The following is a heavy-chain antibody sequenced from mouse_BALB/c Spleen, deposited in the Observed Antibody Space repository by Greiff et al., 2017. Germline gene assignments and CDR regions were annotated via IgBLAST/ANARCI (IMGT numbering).Heavy chain of an antibody. Sequence: DVQLVESGGGLVQPGGSRKLSCAASGFTFSSFGMHWVRQAPEKGLEWVAYISSGSSTIYYADTVKGRFTISRDNPKNTLFLQMTSLRSEDTAMYYCASPIYYYGSSYDYAMDYWGQGTSVTVSS. CDR3: ASPIYYYGSSYDYAMDY. CDR1: GFTFSSFG. D-gene: IGHD1-1*01. V-gene: IGHV5-17*02. CDR2: ISSGSSTI. J-gene: IGHJ4*01.